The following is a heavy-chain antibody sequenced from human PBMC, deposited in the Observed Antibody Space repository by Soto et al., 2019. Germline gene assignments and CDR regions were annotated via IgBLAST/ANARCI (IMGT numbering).Heavy chain of an antibody. V-gene: IGHV4-39*01. Sequence: QLQLQESGPGLVKPSETLSLTCTVSGGSISSSSYYWGWIRQPPGKGLEWIGSIYYSGSTYYNPSLNSRVTISVDTSKNQFSLKLSSVTAADTAVYYCVRHYDFASPFGFWGQGTLVTVSS. CDR3: VRHYDFASPFGF. CDR2: IYYSGST. D-gene: IGHD3-3*01. J-gene: IGHJ4*02. CDR1: GGSISSSSYY.